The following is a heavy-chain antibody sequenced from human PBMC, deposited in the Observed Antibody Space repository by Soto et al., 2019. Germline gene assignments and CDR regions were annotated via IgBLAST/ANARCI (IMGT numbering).Heavy chain of an antibody. V-gene: IGHV6-1*01. CDR1: GDSVSSNSAA. Sequence: SQTLSLTCAISGDSVSSNSAAWNWIRQSPSRGLEWLGRTYYRSKWYNDYAVSVKSRITINPDTSKNQFSLQLNSVTPEDTAVYYCARDHMLELLGYYYYGMDVWGQGTTVNVSS. D-gene: IGHD1-26*01. CDR2: TYYRSKWYN. J-gene: IGHJ6*02. CDR3: ARDHMLELLGYYYYGMDV.